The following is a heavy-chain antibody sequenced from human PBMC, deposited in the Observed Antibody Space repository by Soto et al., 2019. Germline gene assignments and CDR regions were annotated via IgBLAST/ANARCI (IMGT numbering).Heavy chain of an antibody. V-gene: IGHV4-59*01. CDR2: IYDTGISGYTPST. CDR1: GGSITSSY. D-gene: IGHD5-12*01. CDR3: AGVGGVDGYNYHNY. J-gene: IGHJ4*02. Sequence: SETLSLTCTVSGGSITSSYWSWIRRPPGKGLEWIAHIYDTGISGYTPSTSYNPSLKSRVTMPVDTSNNQIPLTGWPATAADPAGYFCAGVGGVDGYNYHNYWGRRTQVTVSS.